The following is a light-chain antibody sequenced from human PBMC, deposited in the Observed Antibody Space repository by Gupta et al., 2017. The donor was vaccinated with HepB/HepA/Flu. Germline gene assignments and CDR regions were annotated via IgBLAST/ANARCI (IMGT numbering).Light chain of an antibody. V-gene: IGLV2-8*01. CDR3: SSYAGSDNLGV. CDR1: SSDVGDYNY. CDR2: EVT. Sequence: HSALTQPPPSCRSPGQSVTISCTGTSSDVGDYNYVSWYQHHPGKAPKLMIYEVTKRPSGVPDRFSGSKSGNTASLTVSGLQTEDEADYYCSSYAGSDNLGVFGGGTKLTVL. J-gene: IGLJ3*02.